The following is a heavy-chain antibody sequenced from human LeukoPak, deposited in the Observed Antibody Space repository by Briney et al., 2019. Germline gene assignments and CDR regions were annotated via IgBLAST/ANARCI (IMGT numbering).Heavy chain of an antibody. V-gene: IGHV3-23*01. D-gene: IGHD1-26*01. CDR3: AKGYGVGATNYYYYYMDV. J-gene: IGHJ6*03. CDR2: ISGSGGST. CDR1: GFTFSSYA. Sequence: GGSLRLSCAASGFTFSSYAMSWVRQAPGKGLEWVSAISGSGGSTYYADSVKGRFTISRDNSKNTLYLQMNSLSAEDTAVYYCAKGYGVGATNYYYYYMDVWGKGTTVTVSS.